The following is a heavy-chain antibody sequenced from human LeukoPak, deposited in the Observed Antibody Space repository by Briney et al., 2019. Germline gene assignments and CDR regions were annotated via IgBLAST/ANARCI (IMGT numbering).Heavy chain of an antibody. CDR2: INTDGSTT. Sequence: PGGSLRLSCAASGFTFSSYWMYWVRHAPGKGLVWVSRINTDGSTTKYADSVKGRFTISRDNAKNTLYLQMNSLRAGATAVYYCAAVTRADRGPGTLVTVSS. V-gene: IGHV3-74*01. J-gene: IGHJ4*02. CDR1: GFTFSSYW. D-gene: IGHD4-17*01. CDR3: AAVTRAD.